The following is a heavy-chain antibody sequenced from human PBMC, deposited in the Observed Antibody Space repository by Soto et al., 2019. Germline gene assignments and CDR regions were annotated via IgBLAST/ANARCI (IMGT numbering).Heavy chain of an antibody. CDR3: ARGGGGYSYCRWFDP. D-gene: IGHD5-18*01. Sequence: SETLSLPGAVYGGSFSGYYWSWIRQPPGKGLEWIGEINHSGITNYNPSLKSRVTISVDTSKNQFSLKLRSVTAADTAVYYCARGGGGYSYCRWFDPWGQGTLVTVSS. V-gene: IGHV4-34*01. CDR1: GGSFSGYY. CDR2: INHSGIT. J-gene: IGHJ5*02.